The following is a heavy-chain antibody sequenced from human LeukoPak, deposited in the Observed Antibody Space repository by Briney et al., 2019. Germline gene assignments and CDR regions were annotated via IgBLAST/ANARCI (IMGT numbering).Heavy chain of an antibody. CDR3: ARALHSSGWYFDY. Sequence: GGSLRLSCAASGFTFSDYYMSWIRQAPGKGLEWVSYISSSSSYTNYADSVKGRFTISRDNAKNSLYLQMNSLRAEDTAVYYCARALHSSGWYFDYWGQGTLVTVSP. D-gene: IGHD6-19*01. CDR2: ISSSSSYT. CDR1: GFTFSDYY. V-gene: IGHV3-11*06. J-gene: IGHJ4*02.